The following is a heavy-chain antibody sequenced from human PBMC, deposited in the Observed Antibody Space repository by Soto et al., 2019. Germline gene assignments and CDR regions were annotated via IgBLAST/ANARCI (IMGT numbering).Heavy chain of an antibody. D-gene: IGHD3-10*01. V-gene: IGHV3-9*01. Sequence: GGSLRLSCAASGFTFDDYAMHWFRQAPGKGLEWVSGISWNSGSIGYADSVKGRFTISRDNAKNSLYLQMNSLRAEDTAVYYCARVVRWVRAGLTQPRAFDIRARRTTVTVS. CDR1: GFTFDDYA. CDR2: ISWNSGSI. CDR3: ARVVRWVRAGLTQPRAFDI. J-gene: IGHJ3*02.